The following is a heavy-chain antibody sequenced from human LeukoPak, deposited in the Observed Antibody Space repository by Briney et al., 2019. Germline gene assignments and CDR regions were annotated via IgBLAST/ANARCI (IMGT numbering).Heavy chain of an antibody. J-gene: IGHJ3*02. CDR3: ARDKYCSSTSCYSPDAFDI. V-gene: IGHV3-48*03. D-gene: IGHD2-2*01. Sequence: GGSLRLSCAASGFTFSSYEMNWVRQAPGKGLEWVSYISSSGSTIYYADSVKGRFTISRDNAKNSLYLQMNSLRAEDTAVYYCARDKYCSSTSCYSPDAFDIWGQGTMVTVSS. CDR1: GFTFSSYE. CDR2: ISSSGSTI.